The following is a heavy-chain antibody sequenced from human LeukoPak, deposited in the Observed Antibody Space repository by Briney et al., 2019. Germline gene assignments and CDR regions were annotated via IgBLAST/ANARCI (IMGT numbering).Heavy chain of an antibody. J-gene: IGHJ4*02. CDR1: GYTFTGYY. V-gene: IGHV1-2*02. D-gene: IGHD3-9*01. CDR3: ARGPYDILTGYLPGEFDY. Sequence: GASVKVSCKASGYTFTGYYMHWVRQAPGQGLEWMGWINPNSGGTNYAQKFQGRVTMTRDTSISTAYMELSRLRSDDTAVYYCARGPYDILTGYLPGEFDYWGQGTLVTVSS. CDR2: INPNSGGT.